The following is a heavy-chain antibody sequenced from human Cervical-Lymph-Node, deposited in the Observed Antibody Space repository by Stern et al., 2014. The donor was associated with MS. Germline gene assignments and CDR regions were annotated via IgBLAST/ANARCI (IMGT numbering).Heavy chain of an antibody. Sequence: QLVESGGGLVQPGRSLRLSCAASGFTFDDAAMHWVRQVPGMGLEWVSGISWDSGNTGYTDSVKGRFAISRDNAKNSLYLQMNSLRPEDTALYYCVKAVGVDVTTFLGFEDWGQGTLVTVSS. D-gene: IGHD3-16*01. CDR1: GFTFDDAA. CDR3: VKAVGVDVTTFLGFED. CDR2: ISWDSGNT. V-gene: IGHV3-9*01. J-gene: IGHJ4*02.